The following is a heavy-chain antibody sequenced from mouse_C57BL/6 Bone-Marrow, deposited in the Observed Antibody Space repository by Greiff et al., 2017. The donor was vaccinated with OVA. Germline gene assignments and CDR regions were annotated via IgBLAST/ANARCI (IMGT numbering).Heavy chain of an antibody. Sequence: VQLVESGPGLVQPSQSLSITCTVSGFSLTSYGVHWVRQSPGQGLEWLGVIWRGGSTDYNEAFMSRLSITKDNSKSQVFFKMNSLQDDDTAIYYGAKIGYDRGYWGQGTTLTVSS. D-gene: IGHD2-2*01. CDR1: GFSLTSYG. J-gene: IGHJ2*01. V-gene: IGHV2-5*01. CDR2: IWRGGST. CDR3: AKIGYDRGY.